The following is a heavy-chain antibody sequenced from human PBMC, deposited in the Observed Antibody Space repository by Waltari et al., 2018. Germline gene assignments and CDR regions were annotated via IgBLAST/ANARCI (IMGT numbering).Heavy chain of an antibody. D-gene: IGHD6-6*01. J-gene: IGHJ4*02. Sequence: QVQLQQWGAGLLKPSETLSLTCAVYGGSFSDYYWSWIRQPPGKGLEWLGEINHSGSTNYNPSLKSRVTISVDTSKNQCSLKLSSVTAADTAVYYCARDPIAAPNSARLYFDYWGQGTLVIVSS. CDR1: GGSFSDYY. V-gene: IGHV4-34*01. CDR3: ARDPIAAPNSARLYFDY. CDR2: INHSGST.